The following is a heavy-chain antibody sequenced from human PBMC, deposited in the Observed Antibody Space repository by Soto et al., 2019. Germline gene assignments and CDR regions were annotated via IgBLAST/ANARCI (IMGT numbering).Heavy chain of an antibody. Sequence: QVQLVESGGGVVQPGSSLRLSCAASGFTFSNYAMHWVRQAPGEGLAWVAVISYAGSKNSYSYSVKGRFTISRDNSKNTMYLQMNSLRAEDTAVYYCARPIFGSGSESYYYYGMDVWGQGTAVTVSS. V-gene: IGHV3-30-3*01. CDR2: ISYAGSKN. J-gene: IGHJ6*02. D-gene: IGHD3-10*01. CDR3: ARPIFGSGSESYYYYGMDV. CDR1: GFTFSNYA.